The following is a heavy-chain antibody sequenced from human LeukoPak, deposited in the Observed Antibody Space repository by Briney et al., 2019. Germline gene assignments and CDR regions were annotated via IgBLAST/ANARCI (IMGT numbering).Heavy chain of an antibody. V-gene: IGHV1-8*02. CDR3: GRAITIFDYYYMDV. CDR1: GYTFTSYG. J-gene: IGHJ6*03. D-gene: IGHD3-3*01. Sequence: GASVKVSCKASGYTFTSYGISWVRQAPGQGLEWMGWMNPKSGNTVYAQKFQGRVIMTRDTSKSTAYMELSSLRSEDTAVYYCGRAITIFDYYYMDVWGKGSTVTVSS. CDR2: MNPKSGNT.